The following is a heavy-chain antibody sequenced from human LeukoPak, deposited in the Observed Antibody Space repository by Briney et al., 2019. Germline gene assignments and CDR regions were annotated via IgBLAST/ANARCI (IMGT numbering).Heavy chain of an antibody. CDR2: ISGSGGST. V-gene: IGHV3-23*01. CDR1: GFPFSSYS. J-gene: IGHJ5*02. CDR3: AKESGYHAYNWFDP. Sequence: GGSVRLSCAVCGFPFSSYSMSWVRQAPGKGLEGVSAISGSGGSTYYADSVKGRFTISRDNSKNTLYLQMNSLRAEDTAVYYCAKESGYHAYNWFDPWGQGTLVTVSS. D-gene: IGHD3-3*01.